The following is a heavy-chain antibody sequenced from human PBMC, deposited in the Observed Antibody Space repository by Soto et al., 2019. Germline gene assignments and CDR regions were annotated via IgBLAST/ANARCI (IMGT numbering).Heavy chain of an antibody. CDR1: SGSISSSSYY. J-gene: IGHJ6*02. D-gene: IGHD4-4*01. CDR2: SYYRGST. Sequence: SETLSLTCTVASGSISSSSYYWGWIRQPPGKGLEWMGSSYYRGSTYYNPSLKSRVSIALDTAKNHFSLKLSAVTAADTAVYYCARDGYTLTPNYYYGMDVWGQGTTVTVSS. CDR3: ARDGYTLTPNYYYGMDV. V-gene: IGHV4-39*02.